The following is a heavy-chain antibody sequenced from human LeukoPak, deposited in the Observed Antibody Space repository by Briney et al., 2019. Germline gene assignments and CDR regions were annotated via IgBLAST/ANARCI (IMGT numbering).Heavy chain of an antibody. CDR1: GGYFSGYY. J-gene: IGHJ5*02. D-gene: IGHD3-10*01. CDR2: INHSEST. V-gene: IGHV4-34*01. CDR3: ARRLSGPTRNYYGSGSFHAPYNWLDP. Sequence: SETLSLTCVVYGGYFSGYYWSWIRQPPGKGLEWIGEINHSESTNYNPSLKSRVTISVDTSKNQFSLKLSSVTAADTAVYYCARRLSGPTRNYYGSGSFHAPYNWLDPWGQGTLVTVSS.